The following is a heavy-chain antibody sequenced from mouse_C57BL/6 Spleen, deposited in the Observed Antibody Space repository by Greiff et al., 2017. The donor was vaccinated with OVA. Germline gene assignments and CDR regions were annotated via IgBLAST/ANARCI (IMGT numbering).Heavy chain of an antibody. CDR3: ARFYGYDGGYFDV. CDR1: GYTFTSYW. J-gene: IGHJ1*03. V-gene: IGHV1-52*01. CDR2: IDPSDSET. D-gene: IGHD2-2*01. Sequence: VQLQQPGAELVRPGSSVKLSCKASGYTFTSYWMHWVKQRPIQGLEWIGNIDPSDSETHYNQKFKDKATLTVDKSSSTAYMQLSSLTSEDSAVYYGARFYGYDGGYFDVWGTGTTVTVSS.